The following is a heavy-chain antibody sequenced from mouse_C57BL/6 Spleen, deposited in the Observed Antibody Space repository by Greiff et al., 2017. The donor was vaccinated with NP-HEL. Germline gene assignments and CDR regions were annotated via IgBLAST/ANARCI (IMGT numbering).Heavy chain of an antibody. CDR3: ASPFYAYFDY. V-gene: IGHV1-82*01. J-gene: IGHJ2*01. CDR2: IYPGDGDT. CDR1: GYAFSSSW. D-gene: IGHD1-1*01. Sequence: VQLQQSGPELVKPGASVKISCTASGYAFSSSWMNWVKQRPGKGLEWIGRIYPGDGDTNYNGKFTGKATLTADKSSSTAYMQLSSLTSEDSAVYFCASPFYAYFDYWGQGTTLTVSS.